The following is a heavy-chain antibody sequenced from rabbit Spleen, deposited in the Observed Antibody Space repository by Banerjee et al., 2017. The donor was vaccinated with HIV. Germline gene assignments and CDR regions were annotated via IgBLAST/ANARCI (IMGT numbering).Heavy chain of an antibody. CDR3: ARDRGSGWGDAIDP. J-gene: IGHJ2*01. Sequence: QVTETGGGLVQPGGSLTLSCKASGFDFTNYYITWVRQAPGKGLEWIGIIYAAKGSTDYASWVNGRFTISSDNAQNTVDLQMNSLTAADTATYFCARDRGSGWGDAIDPWGPGTLVTVS. V-gene: IGHV1S7*01. CDR2: IYAAKGST. CDR1: GFDFTNYY. D-gene: IGHD4-1*01.